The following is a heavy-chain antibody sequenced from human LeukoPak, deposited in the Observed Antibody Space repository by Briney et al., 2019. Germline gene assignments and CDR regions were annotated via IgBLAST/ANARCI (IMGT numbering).Heavy chain of an antibody. CDR3: AVRAESDSSGYDY. CDR1: GGSFSGYY. V-gene: IGHV4-34*01. J-gene: IGHJ4*02. CDR2: INHSGST. Sequence: SETLSLTCAVYGGSFSGYYWSWIRQPPGKGLEWIGEINHSGSTNYNPSLKSRVTISVDTSKNQFSLKLSSVTAADTAVYYCAVRAESDSSGYDYWAREPWSPSPQ. D-gene: IGHD3-22*01.